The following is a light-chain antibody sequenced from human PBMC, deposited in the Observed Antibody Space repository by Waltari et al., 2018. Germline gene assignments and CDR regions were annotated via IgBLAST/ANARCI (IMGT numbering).Light chain of an antibody. CDR2: EVS. Sequence: QSALTQPPSASGSPGQSVTISCTATSSDVGRYNYVSWYQQHPGNAPKLMIYEVSKRPSGVPARLSGSKSGNTASLTVSGLQAEDEADYYCSSYAGSNNVVFGGGTKLTVL. CDR1: SSDVGRYNY. J-gene: IGLJ2*01. V-gene: IGLV2-8*01. CDR3: SSYAGSNNVV.